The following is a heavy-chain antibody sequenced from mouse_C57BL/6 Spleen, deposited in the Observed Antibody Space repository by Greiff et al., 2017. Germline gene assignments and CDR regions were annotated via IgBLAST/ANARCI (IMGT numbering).Heavy chain of an antibody. CDR1: GFTFSNYW. D-gene: IGHD1-1*01. Sequence: EVKLVESGGGLVQPGGSMKLSCVASGFTFSNYWMNWVRQSPEKGLEWVAQIRLKSDNYATQYAESVKGRFTISSDDSKSSVYLQMNNLRSEDNGIYYCTGYYYGSSYPYYFDYWGQGTTLTVSS. CDR2: IRLKSDNYAT. J-gene: IGHJ2*01. CDR3: TGYYYGSSYPYYFDY. V-gene: IGHV6-3*01.